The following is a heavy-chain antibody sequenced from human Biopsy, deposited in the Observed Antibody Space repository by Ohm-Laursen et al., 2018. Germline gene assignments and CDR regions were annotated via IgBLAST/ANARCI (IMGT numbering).Heavy chain of an antibody. CDR1: AFNFSSYW. V-gene: IGHV3-74*01. J-gene: IGHJ4*02. CDR3: ASGPRGFRH. Sequence: GSLRLSCAASAFNFSSYWMHWVRQVPGKGPAWASRIDSDGSTTRYADAVQGRFRISRDNAKDTLYLQMNSLRADDTAVYYCASGPRGFRHWGRGTLVTVSS. D-gene: IGHD3/OR15-3a*01. CDR2: IDSDGSTT.